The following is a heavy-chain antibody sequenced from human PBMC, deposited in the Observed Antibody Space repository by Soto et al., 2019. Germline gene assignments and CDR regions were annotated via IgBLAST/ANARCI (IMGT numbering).Heavy chain of an antibody. CDR2: IYYSGST. CDR3: AKGAIAAAFGWFDP. CDR1: GGSISSGDYY. J-gene: IGHJ5*02. Sequence: QVQLQESGPGLVKPSQTLSLTCTVSGGSISSGDYYWSWIRQPPGKGLEWIGYIYYSGSTYYHPSLARRVTISVDTSKNQFSLELSSVTAADTAVYYCAKGAIAAAFGWFDPWGQGTLVTVSS. D-gene: IGHD6-13*01. V-gene: IGHV4-30-4*01.